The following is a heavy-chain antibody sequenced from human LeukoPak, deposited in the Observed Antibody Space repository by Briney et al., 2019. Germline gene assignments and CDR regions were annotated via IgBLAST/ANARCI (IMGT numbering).Heavy chain of an antibody. CDR2: ISYDGSKK. CDR3: ARDLGCSGGSCYSRGGAVAGPLDY. V-gene: IGHV3-30-3*01. D-gene: IGHD2-15*01. J-gene: IGHJ4*02. CDR1: GFTFSSYA. Sequence: PGGSLRLSCAASGFTFSSYAMHWVRQAQGKGLEWVAAISYDGSKKYYADSVKGRFTISRDNSKNTLYLQMNSLRAEDTAVYYCARDLGCSGGSCYSRGGAVAGPLDYWGQGTLVTVSS.